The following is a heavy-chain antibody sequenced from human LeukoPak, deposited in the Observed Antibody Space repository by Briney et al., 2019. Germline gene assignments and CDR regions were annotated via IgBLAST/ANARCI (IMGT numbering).Heavy chain of an antibody. J-gene: IGHJ5*02. CDR1: GFTFSSYG. D-gene: IGHD5-12*01. CDR3: AKGRAWIWNWFDL. CDR2: IRYDGSNK. V-gene: IGHV3-30*02. Sequence: GGSLRLSCAASGFTFSSYGMHWVRRAPGKGLEWVAFIRYDGSNKYYADSVKGRLTISRDNSKNTLYLQMNSLRAEDTAVYYCAKGRAWIWNWFDLWGQGTLVTVSS.